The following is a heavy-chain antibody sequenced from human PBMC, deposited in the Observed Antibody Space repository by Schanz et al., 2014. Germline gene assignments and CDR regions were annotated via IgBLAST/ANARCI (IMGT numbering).Heavy chain of an antibody. CDR3: ARGRVLES. CDR2: VPFDGSQK. CDR1: GFSVGNKY. J-gene: IGHJ5*02. Sequence: VQLVESGGGLVQPGGSLRLSCAASGFSVGNKYMNWVRQAPGKGLEWVAFVPFDGSQKFYADSVKGRFTISRDNAKNSLFLQMNSLRPEDTAVYYCARGRVLESWGQGTLIAVSS. D-gene: IGHD1-1*01. V-gene: IGHV3-30*03.